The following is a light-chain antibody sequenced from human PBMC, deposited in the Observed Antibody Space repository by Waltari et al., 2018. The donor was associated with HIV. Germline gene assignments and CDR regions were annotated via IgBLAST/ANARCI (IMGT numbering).Light chain of an antibody. CDR2: DAS. V-gene: IGKV3-11*01. Sequence: EIVLTQSPATLSLSPGERATLSCRASQSVSSYSAWYQQKPGQAPRPLIYDASNRATGIPARFSGSGSGTDFTLTISSLEPEDFAVYYCQQRSNWLTFGGGTKVEIK. CDR3: QQRSNWLT. J-gene: IGKJ4*01. CDR1: QSVSSY.